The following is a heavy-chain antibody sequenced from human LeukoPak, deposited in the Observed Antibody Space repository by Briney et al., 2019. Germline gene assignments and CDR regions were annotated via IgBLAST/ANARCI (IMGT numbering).Heavy chain of an antibody. V-gene: IGHV3-48*03. CDR3: VRERLMQNTILTAFYFFDY. D-gene: IGHD3-9*01. Sequence: PGGSLRLSCIGSEFTFDIFEMNWVRQAPGKGLEWISHISHSGDSISYSDSVRGRFTISRDNVNNALYLQMNSLRPEDTAVYYCVRERLMQNTILTAFYFFDYWGLGTPVTVSS. CDR2: ISHSGDSI. J-gene: IGHJ4*02. CDR1: EFTFDIFE.